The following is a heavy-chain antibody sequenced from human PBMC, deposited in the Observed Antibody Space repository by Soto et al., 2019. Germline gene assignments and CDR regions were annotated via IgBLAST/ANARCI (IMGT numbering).Heavy chain of an antibody. CDR2: DYTGDSDT. CDR3: AGRGEAFDI. V-gene: IGHV5-51*01. D-gene: IGHD3-16*01. CDR1: GYNFSTYL. Sequence: GESLQISCKALGYNFSTYLICWVRQMPVKGLECMGIDYTGDSDTRYSPSLQGKDTLSDEKSISTTYLHCSIPKASDTARYYCAGRGEAFDIWGQGTMVTVSS. J-gene: IGHJ3*02.